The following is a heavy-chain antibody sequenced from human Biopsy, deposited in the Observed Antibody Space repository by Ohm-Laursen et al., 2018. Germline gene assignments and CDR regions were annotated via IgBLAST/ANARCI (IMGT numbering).Heavy chain of an antibody. J-gene: IGHJ6*02. CDR1: GISFSRSA. D-gene: IGHD1-7*01. Sequence: SLRLSCEASGISFSRSAMNWVRQAPGKGLEWVSGITASGGTTYYADSVKGRFTISRDNSNNTLYLQMNSLRDDDTAVYYCAKVPREELSYYYSMDVWGQGTTVTVSS. CDR3: AKVPREELSYYYSMDV. V-gene: IGHV3-23*01. CDR2: ITASGGTT.